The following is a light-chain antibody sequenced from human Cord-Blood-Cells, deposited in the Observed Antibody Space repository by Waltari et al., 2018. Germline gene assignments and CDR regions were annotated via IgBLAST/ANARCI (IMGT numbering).Light chain of an antibody. CDR1: KLGDKY. V-gene: IGLV3-1*01. Sequence: SYELTQPHSVSVSPGPTASITCSADKLGDKYACWYQQKPGQSPVLVIYQDSKRPSGIPERFSGSNSGNTATLTISGTQAMDEADYYCQAWDSSTVVFGGGTKLTVL. J-gene: IGLJ2*01. CDR2: QDS. CDR3: QAWDSSTVV.